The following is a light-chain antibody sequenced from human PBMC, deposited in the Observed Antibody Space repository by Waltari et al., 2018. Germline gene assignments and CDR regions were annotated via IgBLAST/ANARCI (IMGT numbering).Light chain of an antibody. CDR2: KAS. CDR3: QQYNTYSS. V-gene: IGKV1-5*03. Sequence: DIQMTQFPSTLSASVGDTITITCRASQIISNYLAWYQQKPGKAPKLLIYKASSSGSGVPSRFSGSGSGTEFTLTISSLQPDDFATYYCQQYNTYSSFGQGTKLEIK. J-gene: IGKJ2*03. CDR1: QIISNY.